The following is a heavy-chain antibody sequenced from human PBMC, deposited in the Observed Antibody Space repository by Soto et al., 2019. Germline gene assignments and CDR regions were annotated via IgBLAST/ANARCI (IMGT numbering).Heavy chain of an antibody. V-gene: IGHV3-48*02. Sequence: GGSLRLSCAASGFTFSSYSMNWVRQAPGKGLEWVSYISSSSSTIYYADSVKGRFTISRDNAKNSLYLQMNNLRDEDTAVYYCARAPHTYYDFWSGPPRSMDVWGQGTTVTVSS. CDR3: ARAPHTYYDFWSGPPRSMDV. CDR1: GFTFSSYS. D-gene: IGHD3-3*01. CDR2: ISSSSSTI. J-gene: IGHJ6*02.